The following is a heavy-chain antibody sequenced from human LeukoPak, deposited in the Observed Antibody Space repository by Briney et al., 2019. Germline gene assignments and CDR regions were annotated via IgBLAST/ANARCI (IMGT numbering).Heavy chain of an antibody. J-gene: IGHJ3*02. V-gene: IGHV4-39*07. D-gene: IGHD6-13*01. Sequence: SETLSLTCTVSGGSISSSSYYWGWIRQPPGKGLEWIGSIYYSGSTYYNPSLKSRVTISVDTSKNQFSLKLSSVTAADTAVYYCARARRRIAAAYSAFDIWGQGTMVTVSS. CDR3: ARARRRIAAAYSAFDI. CDR1: GGSISSSSYY. CDR2: IYYSGST.